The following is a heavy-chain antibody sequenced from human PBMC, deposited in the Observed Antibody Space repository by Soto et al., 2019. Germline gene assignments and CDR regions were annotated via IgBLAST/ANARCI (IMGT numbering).Heavy chain of an antibody. Sequence: LSLTFAVYGXSFSGYYWSWIRQPPGKGLEWIGEINHSGSTNYNPSLKSRVTISVDTSKNQFSLKLSSVTAADTAVYYCARVMYSSSWYLGDYYYYYGMDVWGQGTTVTVSS. V-gene: IGHV4-34*01. CDR2: INHSGST. D-gene: IGHD6-13*01. CDR1: GXSFSGYY. J-gene: IGHJ6*02. CDR3: ARVMYSSSWYLGDYYYYYGMDV.